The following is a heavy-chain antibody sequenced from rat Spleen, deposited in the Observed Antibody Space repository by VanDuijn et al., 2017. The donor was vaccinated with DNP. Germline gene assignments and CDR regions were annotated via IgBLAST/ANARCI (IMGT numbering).Heavy chain of an antibody. V-gene: IGHV5-20*01. CDR1: GFTFSDYY. Sequence: EVQLVESGGGLVQPGRSLKLSCAASGFTFSDYYMAWVRQAPTKGLELVAYIRYDGGSTYYGDSVKGRFTISRDNAKSTLYLQMNSLRSEDTATYYCAKEGYYPGITLFDYWGQGVMVTVSS. CDR3: AKEGYYPGITLFDY. D-gene: IGHD1-4*01. J-gene: IGHJ2*01. CDR2: IRYDGGST.